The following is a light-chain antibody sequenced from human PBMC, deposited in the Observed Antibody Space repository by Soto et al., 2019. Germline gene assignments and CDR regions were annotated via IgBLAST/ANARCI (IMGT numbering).Light chain of an antibody. Sequence: EIVLTQSPATLSSSPGETAILSCRASQYVGSRLAWNQHKPGQAPRLLIYYMSKRATGIPARFSGSGSGTDFTLTISSLAPDDFAIYYCHQRQSWPRTFGQGTKVEIK. J-gene: IGKJ1*01. V-gene: IGKV3-11*01. CDR3: HQRQSWPRT. CDR2: YMS. CDR1: QYVGSR.